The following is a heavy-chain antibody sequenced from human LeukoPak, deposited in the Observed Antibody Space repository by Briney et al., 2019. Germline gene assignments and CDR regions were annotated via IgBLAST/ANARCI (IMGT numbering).Heavy chain of an antibody. J-gene: IGHJ6*03. V-gene: IGHV1-69*13. D-gene: IGHD3-3*01. CDR1: GYTFTGYY. Sequence: SVKVSCKASGYTFTGYYMHWVRQAPGQGLEWMGGIIPIFGTANYAQKFQGRVTITADESTSTAYMELSSLRSEDTAVYYCARGNGYYSDYYYYYMDVWGKGTTVTISS. CDR2: IIPIFGTA. CDR3: ARGNGYYSDYYYYYMDV.